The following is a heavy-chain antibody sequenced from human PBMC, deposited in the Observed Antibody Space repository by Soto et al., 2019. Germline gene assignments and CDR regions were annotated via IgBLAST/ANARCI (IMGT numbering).Heavy chain of an antibody. V-gene: IGHV3-11*01. D-gene: IGHD6-6*01. CDR3: ARDRAAARPSYYYYMDV. J-gene: IGHJ6*03. CDR2: ISSSGSTI. CDR1: GFTFSDYY. Sequence: PGESLKVSCAASGFTFSDYYMSWIRQAPGKGLEWVSYISSSGSTIYYADSVKGRFTISRDNAKNSLYLQMNSLRAEDTAVYYCARDRAAARPSYYYYMDVWGKGTTVTVSS.